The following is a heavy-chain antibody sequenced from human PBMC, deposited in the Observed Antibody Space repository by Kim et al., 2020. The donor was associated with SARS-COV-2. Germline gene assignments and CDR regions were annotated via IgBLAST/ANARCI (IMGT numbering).Heavy chain of an antibody. D-gene: IGHD3-9*01. V-gene: IGHV3-30*18. CDR1: GFTFSRYG. Sequence: GGSLRLSCAASGFTFSRYGMYWVRQAPGKGLEWVAVISYDGSNKYYGDSVKGRFTISRDNSKNTLYLQMNSLRAEDTAVYYCAKGWELRYFDWLLNYGM. J-gene: IGHJ6*01. CDR2: ISYDGSNK. CDR3: AKGWELRYFDWLLNYGM.